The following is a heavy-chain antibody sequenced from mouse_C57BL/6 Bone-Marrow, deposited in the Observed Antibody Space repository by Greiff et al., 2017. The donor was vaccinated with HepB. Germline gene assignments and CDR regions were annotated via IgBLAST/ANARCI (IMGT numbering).Heavy chain of an antibody. CDR3: TAYYSNSYYAMDY. V-gene: IGHV14-4*01. CDR1: GFNIKDDY. Sequence: VQLQQSGAELVRPGASVKLSCTASGFNIKDDYMHWVKQRPEQGLEWIGWIDPENGDTEYASKFQGKATITADTSSNTASLQLSSLTSEDTAVYYCTAYYSNSYYAMDYWGQGTSVTVSS. J-gene: IGHJ4*01. D-gene: IGHD2-5*01. CDR2: IDPENGDT.